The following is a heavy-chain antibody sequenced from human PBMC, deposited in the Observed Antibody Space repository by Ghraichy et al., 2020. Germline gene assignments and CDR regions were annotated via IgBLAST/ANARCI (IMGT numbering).Heavy chain of an antibody. D-gene: IGHD3-10*01. CDR3: ARGDRDYYGSGSYLY. CDR2: INHSGST. J-gene: IGHJ4*02. V-gene: IGHV4-34*01. CDR1: GGSFSGYY. Sequence: SETLSLTCAVYGGSFSGYYWSWIRQPPGKGLEWIGEINHSGSTNYNPSLKSRVTISVDTSKNQFSRKLSSVTAADTAVYYCARGDRDYYGSGSYLYWGQGTLVTVSS.